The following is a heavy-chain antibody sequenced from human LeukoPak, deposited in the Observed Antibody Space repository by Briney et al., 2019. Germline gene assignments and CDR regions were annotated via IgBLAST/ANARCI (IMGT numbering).Heavy chain of an antibody. V-gene: IGHV4-4*07. Sequence: SETLSLTCTVSGGSMEIDYWNWIRQPAAKGLEWIGRIYNSGSANYSPSLKSRVSMSIDTSKSRISLQLTSVTAADTAVYYCARVRTPYKVVVAYRDWGQGTLVTVSS. CDR2: IYNSGSA. CDR3: ARVRTPYKVVVAYRD. J-gene: IGHJ4*02. CDR1: GGSMEIDY. D-gene: IGHD2-15*01.